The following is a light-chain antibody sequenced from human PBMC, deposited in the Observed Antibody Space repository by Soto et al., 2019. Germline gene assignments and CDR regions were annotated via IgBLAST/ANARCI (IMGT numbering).Light chain of an antibody. V-gene: IGLV2-11*01. CDR3: SSYTATRTYV. Sequence: QSVLTQPRSVSGSPGQSVTISCTGTSSDVGAYNYVSWYQQHPGKAPKLMIHDVTKRPSGVPDRFSGSKSGNTASLTISGLQAEDEGDYYCSSYTATRTYVFGTGTKLTVL. CDR1: SSDVGAYNY. CDR2: DVT. J-gene: IGLJ1*01.